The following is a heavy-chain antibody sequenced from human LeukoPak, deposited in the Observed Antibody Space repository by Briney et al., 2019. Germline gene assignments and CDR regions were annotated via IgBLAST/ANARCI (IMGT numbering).Heavy chain of an antibody. V-gene: IGHV3-53*01. CDR3: ARGVEPLGANTLAY. Sequence: PGGSLRLSCAASGFTLITNDMTWVRQAPGNRLEWASVLYSDGNTKYADSVQGRFTISRDNSKNTLYLEMNSLSPDDTAVYYCARGVEPLGANTLAYWGQGTLVTVSS. CDR1: GFTLITND. D-gene: IGHD1-14*01. CDR2: LYSDGNT. J-gene: IGHJ4*02.